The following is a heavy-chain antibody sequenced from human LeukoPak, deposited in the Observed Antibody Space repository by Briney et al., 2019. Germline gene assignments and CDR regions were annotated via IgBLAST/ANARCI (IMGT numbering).Heavy chain of an antibody. D-gene: IGHD4-17*01. CDR2: ISGSGGST. Sequence: GGSLRLSCAASGFTFSSYAMSWVRQAPGKGLEWVSAISGSGGSTYYADSVKGRFTISRDNSKNTLYLQMNSLRAKDTAVYYCAKGDYGDCVTPEPYYWGQGTLVTVSS. J-gene: IGHJ4*02. CDR1: GFTFSSYA. V-gene: IGHV3-23*01. CDR3: AKGDYGDCVTPEPYY.